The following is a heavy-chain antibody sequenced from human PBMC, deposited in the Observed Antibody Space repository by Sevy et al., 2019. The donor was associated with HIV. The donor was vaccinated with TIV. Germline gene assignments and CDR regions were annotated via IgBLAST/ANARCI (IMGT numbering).Heavy chain of an antibody. Sequence: SETLSLTCTVSGGSITSLYWNWIRQPPGKGPEWIANIYYNGHINYNPSLKSRVTLSLDTSKNQFSLRLSSVTAADTAMYYCAGENAWGRGYSWGQGTLVTVSS. J-gene: IGHJ4*02. D-gene: IGHD1-26*01. CDR3: AGENAWGRGYS. V-gene: IGHV4-59*08. CDR1: GGSITSLY. CDR2: IYYNGHI.